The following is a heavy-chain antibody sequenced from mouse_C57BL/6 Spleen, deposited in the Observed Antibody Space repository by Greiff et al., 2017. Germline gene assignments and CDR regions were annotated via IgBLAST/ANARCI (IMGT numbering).Heavy chain of an antibody. V-gene: IGHV5-9*01. CDR1: GFTFSSYT. CDR2: ISGGGGNT. CDR3: ARTVDSSGYFDY. D-gene: IGHD3-2*02. J-gene: IGHJ2*01. Sequence: EVMLVESGGGLVKPGGSLKLSCAASGFTFSSYTMSWVRQTPEKRLEWVATISGGGGNTYYPDSVKGRVTISRDKAKHTMYLKMSSLRSEDTALFYCARTVDSSGYFDYWGQGTTLTVSS.